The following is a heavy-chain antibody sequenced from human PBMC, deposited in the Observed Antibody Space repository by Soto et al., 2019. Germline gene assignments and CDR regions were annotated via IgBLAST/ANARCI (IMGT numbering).Heavy chain of an antibody. Sequence: DVQLVESGGALVQPGRSLRLSCAASGFPFDDYAMHWVRQAPGNGLEWVSGISWNSDNIASAGSVKGLFTSSRDNAKNSLYLQMNSLRAEDTALYYCAKVEMATISSSEFYYWCQGTLVTVSS. J-gene: IGHJ4*02. V-gene: IGHV3-9*01. CDR2: ISWNSDNI. CDR3: AKVEMATISSSEFYY. D-gene: IGHD5-12*01. CDR1: GFPFDDYA.